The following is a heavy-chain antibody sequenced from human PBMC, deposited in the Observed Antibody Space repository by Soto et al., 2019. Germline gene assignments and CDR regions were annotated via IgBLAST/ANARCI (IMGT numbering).Heavy chain of an antibody. Sequence: EVQLVESGGGLVQPGRSLRLSCAASGFTFDNCGMHWVRQAPGKGLEWVAGISWDSSTIGYAYSVKGRFIISRDDAKNSLYLKMDSLRGEDTALYYFVPGRYPTMATPLDHWRQGTQVIVSS. D-gene: IGHD3-10*01. J-gene: IGHJ4*02. CDR2: ISWDSSTI. CDR3: VPGRYPTMATPLDH. V-gene: IGHV3-9*01. CDR1: GFTFDNCG.